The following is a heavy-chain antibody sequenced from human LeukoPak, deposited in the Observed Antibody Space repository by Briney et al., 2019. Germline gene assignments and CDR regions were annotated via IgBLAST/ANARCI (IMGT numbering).Heavy chain of an antibody. Sequence: GGSLRLSCAASGFTVSSNYMSWVRQAPGKGLEWVSVIYSGGSTYYADSVKGRFTITRDNSKNTLYLQMNSLRAEDTAVYYCAREMIPLTFDYWGQGTLVTVSS. CDR2: IYSGGST. V-gene: IGHV3-53*05. D-gene: IGHD3-22*01. J-gene: IGHJ4*02. CDR1: GFTVSSNY. CDR3: AREMIPLTFDY.